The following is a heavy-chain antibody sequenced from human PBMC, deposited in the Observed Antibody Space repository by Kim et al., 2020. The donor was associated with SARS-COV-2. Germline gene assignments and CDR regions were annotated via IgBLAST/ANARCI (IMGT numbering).Heavy chain of an antibody. V-gene: IGHV1-8*01. D-gene: IGHD3-16*02. Sequence: KTGYAQKFQGRVTMTRNTSISTAYMELSSLRSEDTAVYYCASSIRGVINWGQGTLVTVSS. J-gene: IGHJ4*02. CDR3: ASSIRGVIN. CDR2: KT.